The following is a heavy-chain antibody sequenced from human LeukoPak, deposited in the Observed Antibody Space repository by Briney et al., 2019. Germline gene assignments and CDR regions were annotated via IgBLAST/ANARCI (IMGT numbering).Heavy chain of an antibody. V-gene: IGHV3-23*01. CDR1: GFTISSDA. J-gene: IGHJ5*01. D-gene: IGHD5-18*01. CDR3: AKRRSRNTGPFES. Sequence: GGSLRLSCLASGFTISSDAMSWVRQAPRQGLEWVSGSSGPNTVYAESVRGRFTISRDDPKNTLYLQMNSLRDEDTAVYYCAKRRSRNTGPFESWGQGTLVTVSP. CDR2: SSGPNT.